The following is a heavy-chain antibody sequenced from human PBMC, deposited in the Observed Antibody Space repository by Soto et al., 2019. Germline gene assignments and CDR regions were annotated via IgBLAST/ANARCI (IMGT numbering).Heavy chain of an antibody. J-gene: IGHJ6*02. D-gene: IGHD6-13*01. CDR2: IDPSDSYT. V-gene: IGHV5-10-1*01. Sequence: PGESLKISCMVSGYSFTIYWINWVRQMPGKGLEWMGRIDPSDSYTNYSPSFQGHLTISADKSISTAYLQWSSLKASDTAIYYCAREQQLVRYGMDVWGQGTTVTVSS. CDR3: AREQQLVRYGMDV. CDR1: GYSFTIYW.